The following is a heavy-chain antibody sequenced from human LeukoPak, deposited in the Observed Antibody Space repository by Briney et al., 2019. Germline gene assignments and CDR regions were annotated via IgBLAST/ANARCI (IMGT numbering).Heavy chain of an antibody. V-gene: IGHV3-7*03. J-gene: IGHJ4*02. CDR2: IRGDGSVK. D-gene: IGHD6-6*01. CDR3: GRSVAAPADY. CDR1: GFTLSNVW. Sequence: GGSLRLSCATSGFTLSNVWMSWVRQARGKGLEWVGNIRGDGSVKFYLDSVKGRFTISRDNTNSVSLQMNNLKAEDTAVYYCGRSVAAPADYWGQGTLVIVSS.